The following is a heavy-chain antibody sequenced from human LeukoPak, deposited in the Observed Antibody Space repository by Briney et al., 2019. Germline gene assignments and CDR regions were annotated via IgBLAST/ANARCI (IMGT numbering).Heavy chain of an antibody. D-gene: IGHD5-12*01. CDR3: ARKLGYAMRLGRYTRFDY. V-gene: IGHV4-34*01. J-gene: IGHJ4*02. CDR1: GGSFSGYY. CDR2: INHSGST. Sequence: SETLSLTCAVYGGSFSGYYWSWIRQPPGKGLEWIGEINHSGSTNYNPSLKSRVTISVDTSKNQFSLKLISVTAADTAVYYCARKLGYAMRLGRYTRFDYWGQGTLVTVSS.